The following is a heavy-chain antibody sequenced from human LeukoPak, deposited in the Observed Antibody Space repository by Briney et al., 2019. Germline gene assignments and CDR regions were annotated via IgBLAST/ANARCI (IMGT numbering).Heavy chain of an antibody. J-gene: IGHJ4*02. CDR1: GGSISSSSYH. Sequence: SETLSLTCNVSGGSISSSSYHWGWIRQPPGKGLEWIGSIYYSGTTYYNPSLESRLTISVDTSNNQFSLNLKSMTATDTAVYYCARLSSSAYYASDYWGQGTLVTVSS. D-gene: IGHD3-22*01. CDR2: IYYSGTT. CDR3: ARLSSSAYYASDY. V-gene: IGHV4-39*01.